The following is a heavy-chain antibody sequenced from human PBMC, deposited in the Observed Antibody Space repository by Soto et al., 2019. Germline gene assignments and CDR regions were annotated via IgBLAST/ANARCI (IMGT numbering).Heavy chain of an antibody. CDR2: IYSGGST. CDR3: ARVSYGSGSYYNNPYYYYYYMDV. D-gene: IGHD3-10*01. CDR1: GFTVSSNY. Sequence: GGSLRLSCAASGFTVSSNYMSWVRQAPGKGLEWVSVIYSGGSTYYADSVKGRFTISRHNSKNTLYLQMNSLRAGDTAVYYCARVSYGSGSYYNNPYYYYYYMDVWGKGTTVTVSS. J-gene: IGHJ6*03. V-gene: IGHV3-53*04.